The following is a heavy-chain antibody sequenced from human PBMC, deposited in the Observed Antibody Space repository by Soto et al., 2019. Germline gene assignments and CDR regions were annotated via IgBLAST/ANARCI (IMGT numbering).Heavy chain of an antibody. D-gene: IGHD1-1*01. J-gene: IGHJ4*02. Sequence: QVQLVQSGAEVKKPGASVKVSCKASGYTFTNHDINWVRQITGQGLEWMGWMNPNSGDTGYAQKFQGRVTMTRDTSIRTAYMELSNLRSDDTAVYYCARVGGNWNDDYFDHWGQGALVTVSS. V-gene: IGHV1-8*01. CDR3: ARVGGNWNDDYFDH. CDR1: GYTFTNHD. CDR2: MNPNSGDT.